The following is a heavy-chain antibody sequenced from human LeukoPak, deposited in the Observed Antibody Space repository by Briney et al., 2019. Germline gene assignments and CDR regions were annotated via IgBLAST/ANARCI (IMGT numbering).Heavy chain of an antibody. CDR2: IYYSGST. D-gene: IGHD1-1*01. J-gene: IGHJ4*02. Sequence: IPSETLSLTCTVSGGSISSYYWSWIRQPPGKGLEWIGYIYYSGSTNYNPSLKSRVTISVDTSKNQFSLKVNSVTAADTAVYYCAREGIKCSIGTCSSLALDYWGQGTLVTVSS. CDR3: AREGIKCSIGTCSSLALDY. CDR1: GGSISSYY. V-gene: IGHV4-59*01.